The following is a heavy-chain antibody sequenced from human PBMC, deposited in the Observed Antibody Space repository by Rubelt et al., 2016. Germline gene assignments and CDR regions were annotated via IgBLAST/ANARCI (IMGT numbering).Heavy chain of an antibody. V-gene: IGHV4-34*01. Sequence: QMQLQQWGAGLLKPSEALSLTCVVYGGSFSGYYWSWIRQPPGKGLEWIASIHSAGGTYYRPSLKSRVNISVDTSKNQFALKLCSGTAADTAMYYCARVGGYNSPFNYWGPGTLVTVSS. CDR2: IHSAGGT. D-gene: IGHD3-16*01. CDR1: GGSFSGYY. J-gene: IGHJ4*02. CDR3: ARVGGYNSPFNY.